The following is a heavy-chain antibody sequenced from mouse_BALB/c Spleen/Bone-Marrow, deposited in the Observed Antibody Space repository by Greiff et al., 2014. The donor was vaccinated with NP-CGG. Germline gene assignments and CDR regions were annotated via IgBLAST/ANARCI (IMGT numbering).Heavy chain of an antibody. CDR1: GFNIKDTY. J-gene: IGHJ4*01. D-gene: IGHD2-1*01. V-gene: IGHV14-3*02. Sequence: VQLQQSGAELVKPGASVKLSCTASGFNIKDTYMHWVKQRPEQGLEWIGRIDPANGNTKYDPKFQGKATITADTSSNTAYLQLSSLTSEDTAVYYCAIYYGSCSAMAYWGQGTSVPVS. CDR2: IDPANGNT. CDR3: AIYYGSCSAMAY.